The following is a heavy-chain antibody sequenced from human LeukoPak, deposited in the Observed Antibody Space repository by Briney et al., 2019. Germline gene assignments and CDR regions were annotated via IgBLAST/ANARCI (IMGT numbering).Heavy chain of an antibody. V-gene: IGHV4-4*09. CDR3: ATGGNFDF. Sequence: SETLSLTCAVYGESFSGFYWSWIRQSPGRGLEWIGYIYTGGNTNYNPSLKSRVTISVDTSKIQFSLRLRSVTAADTAVYYCATGGNFDFWGQGTLVTVSS. CDR2: IYTGGNT. CDR1: GESFSGFY. D-gene: IGHD1-14*01. J-gene: IGHJ4*02.